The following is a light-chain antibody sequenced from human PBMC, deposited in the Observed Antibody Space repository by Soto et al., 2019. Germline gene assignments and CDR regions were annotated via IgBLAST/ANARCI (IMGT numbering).Light chain of an antibody. J-gene: IGKJ1*01. CDR2: WAS. V-gene: IGKV4-1*01. CDR1: RSVLYSSNNKNN. Sequence: DIVMTQSPDSLAVSLGERASINCKSSRSVLYSSNNKNNLAWYQQKPGQPPKLLIYWASTRESGVPDRFSGSGSGTDFALTISGLQAEDVAVYYCQQYYRAPETFGQGTKWEIK. CDR3: QQYYRAPET.